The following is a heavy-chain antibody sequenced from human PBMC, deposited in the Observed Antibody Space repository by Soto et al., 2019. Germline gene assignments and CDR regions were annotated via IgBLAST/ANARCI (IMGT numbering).Heavy chain of an antibody. Sequence: QVQLVQSGAEVKKPGASVKISCKASGYTFTRYTMNWVRQAPGQRLEWMGWINPDNGNTKSSQKFQDRVIITRDTTASTAYMDLSILRSEDTAVYYCARGIATVQLGPWGQATLVSVSS. CDR2: INPDNGNT. CDR1: GYTFTRYT. D-gene: IGHD2-15*01. CDR3: ARGIATVQLGP. V-gene: IGHV1-3*01. J-gene: IGHJ5*02.